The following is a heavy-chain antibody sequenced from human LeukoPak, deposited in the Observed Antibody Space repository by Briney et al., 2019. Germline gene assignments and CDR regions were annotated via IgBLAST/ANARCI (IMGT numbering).Heavy chain of an antibody. V-gene: IGHV3-11*03. CDR3: ARRAAAGNCLDY. J-gene: IGHJ4*02. CDR2: ISSSTTYT. D-gene: IGHD6-13*01. CDR1: GFSFSDYY. Sequence: PGGSLRLSCVASGFSFSDYYMSWIRQAPGEGLEWVSFISSSTTYTNYADSVKGRFTISRDNAKTSLYLQMNSLRAEDTAVYYCARRAAAGNCLDYWGQGTLVTVSS.